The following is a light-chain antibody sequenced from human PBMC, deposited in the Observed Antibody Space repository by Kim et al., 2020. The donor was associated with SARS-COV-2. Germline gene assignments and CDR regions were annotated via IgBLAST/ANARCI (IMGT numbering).Light chain of an antibody. J-gene: IGKJ4*01. V-gene: IGKV1-33*01. Sequence: DIQMTQSPSSLSASVEDRVTITCQASQDISNYLKWYQQKPGKAPKLLIYDASTLETGVPSRFSGRGSGTDFTFTISSLQPEDVATYYCQQYDNLPFTFGGGTKVDIK. CDR3: QQYDNLPFT. CDR2: DAS. CDR1: QDISNY.